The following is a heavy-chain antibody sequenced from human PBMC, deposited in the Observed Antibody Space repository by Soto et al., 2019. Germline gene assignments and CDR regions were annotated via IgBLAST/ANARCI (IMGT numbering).Heavy chain of an antibody. J-gene: IGHJ4*02. V-gene: IGHV3-30*04. CDR2: ISYDGSNK. CDR3: AKPPSGYSSGWYDY. D-gene: IGHD6-19*01. Sequence: GGSLRLSCAASGFTFSSYAIHWVRQAPGKGLEWVAVISYDGSNKYYADSVKGRFTISRDNSKNTLYLQMNSLRAEDTAVYYCAKPPSGYSSGWYDYWGQGTLVTVSS. CDR1: GFTFSSYA.